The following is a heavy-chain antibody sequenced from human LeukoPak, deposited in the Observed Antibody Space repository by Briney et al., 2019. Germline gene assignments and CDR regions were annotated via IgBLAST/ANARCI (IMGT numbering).Heavy chain of an antibody. CDR1: GFTFSSYS. V-gene: IGHV3-23*01. CDR3: AKDGGDYDILTGYSYDAFDV. Sequence: PGGSLRLSCAASGFTFSSYSMSWVRQAPGKGLEWVSSVSGSGSSTYNPASVKGRFTISRDNSKNTLSLQMNSLRAEDTAVYYCAKDGGDYDILTGYSYDAFDVWGQGTMVTVSS. D-gene: IGHD3-9*01. CDR2: VSGSGSST. J-gene: IGHJ3*01.